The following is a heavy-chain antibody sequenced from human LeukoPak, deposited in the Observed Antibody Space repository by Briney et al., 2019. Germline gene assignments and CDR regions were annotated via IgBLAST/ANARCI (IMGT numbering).Heavy chain of an antibody. CDR1: GYTFTSYG. CDR2: ISAYNCNT. V-gene: IGHV1-18*01. J-gene: IGHJ3*02. Sequence: ASVKVSCKASGYTFTSYGISWVRQAPGQGLEWMGWISAYNCNTNYAQKLQGRVTMTTDTSTSTAYMELRSLRSDDTAVYYCATQAGGSYYGNAFDIWGQGTMVTVSS. D-gene: IGHD1-26*01. CDR3: ATQAGGSYYGNAFDI.